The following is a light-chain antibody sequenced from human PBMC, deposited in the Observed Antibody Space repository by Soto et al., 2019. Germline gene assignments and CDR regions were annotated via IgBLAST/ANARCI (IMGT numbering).Light chain of an antibody. CDR1: SSDVGGSNH. Sequence: QSALTQPASVSDSPGQSITISCTGTSSDVGGSNHVSWYQQHPGKAPKLMIYDVTNRPSGVSHRFSGSKSGNTASLTVSGLQAEDEADYYCSSFTGASTIFGTGTKVTVL. CDR3: SSFTGASTI. V-gene: IGLV2-14*01. CDR2: DVT. J-gene: IGLJ1*01.